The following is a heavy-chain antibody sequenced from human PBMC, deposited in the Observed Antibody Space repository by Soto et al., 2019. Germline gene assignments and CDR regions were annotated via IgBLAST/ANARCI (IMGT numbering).Heavy chain of an antibody. D-gene: IGHD3-3*01. J-gene: IGHJ6*02. CDR2: ISGSVGST. V-gene: IGHV3-23*01. CDR3: AKTSGFWSGYYVGMDV. CDR1: GFTFSSYA. Sequence: GGSLRLSCAASGFTFSSYAMSWVRQAPGKGLEWVSAISGSVGSTYYADSVKGRFTISRDNSKNTLYLQMNSLRAEDTVVYYRAKTSGFWSGYYVGMDVWGQGTTVTVSS.